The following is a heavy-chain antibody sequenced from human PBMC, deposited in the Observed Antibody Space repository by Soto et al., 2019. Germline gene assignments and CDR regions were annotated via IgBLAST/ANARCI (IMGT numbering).Heavy chain of an antibody. CDR3: ARSRTIFGVVIMRRYYYYGMDV. J-gene: IGHJ6*02. CDR2: IIPIFGTA. CDR1: GGTFSSYA. D-gene: IGHD3-3*01. Sequence: SVKVSCKASGGTFSSYAISWVRQAPGQGLEWMGGIIPIFGTANYAQKFQGRVTITADESTSTAYMELSSLRSEDTAVYYCARSRTIFGVVIMRRYYYYGMDVWGQGTTVTVSS. V-gene: IGHV1-69*13.